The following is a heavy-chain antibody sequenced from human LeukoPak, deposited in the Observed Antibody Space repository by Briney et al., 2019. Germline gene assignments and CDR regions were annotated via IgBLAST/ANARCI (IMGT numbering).Heavy chain of an antibody. J-gene: IGHJ4*02. V-gene: IGHV3-23*05. CDR1: GITFSTYS. Sequence: GGSLRLSCVASGITFSTYSMTWVRQRPGKGLEWVASIYNSGTKIFYADSVKGRFTISRDNSNNVLFLQMDSLRAEDSAIYYCAKDIVPDSGWDFDYWGRGTLVTVSS. CDR3: AKDIVPDSGWDFDY. D-gene: IGHD6-19*01. CDR2: IYNSGTKI.